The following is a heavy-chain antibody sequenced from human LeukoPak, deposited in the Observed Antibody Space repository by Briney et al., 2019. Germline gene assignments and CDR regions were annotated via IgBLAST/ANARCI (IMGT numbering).Heavy chain of an antibody. J-gene: IGHJ4*02. Sequence: PSETLSLTCAVYGGSFSGYYWSWIRQPPGKGLEWIGETNHSGSTNYNPSLKSRVTISVDTSKNQFSLKLSSVTAADTAVYYCARSYDSSGFFDYWGQGTLVTVSS. CDR1: GGSFSGYY. V-gene: IGHV4-34*01. D-gene: IGHD3-22*01. CDR3: ARSYDSSGFFDY. CDR2: TNHSGST.